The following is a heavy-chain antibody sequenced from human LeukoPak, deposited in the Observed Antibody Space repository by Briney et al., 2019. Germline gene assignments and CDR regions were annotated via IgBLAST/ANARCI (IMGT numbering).Heavy chain of an antibody. CDR2: INSDGSST. Sequence: PGVSLRLSCALSGFTFSSYWMHWVRQAPGKGLAWVSRINSDGSSTSYADSVKGRFTISRDNTKNTLYLQMNSLRAEDTAVYYCAHLLFSPYCGGDCYAATSDYWGQGTLVTVSS. J-gene: IGHJ4*02. V-gene: IGHV3-74*01. D-gene: IGHD2-21*02. CDR1: GFTFSSYW. CDR3: AHLLFSPYCGGDCYAATSDY.